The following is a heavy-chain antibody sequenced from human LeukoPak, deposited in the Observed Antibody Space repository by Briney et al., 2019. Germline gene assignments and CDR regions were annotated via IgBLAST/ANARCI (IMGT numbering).Heavy chain of an antibody. CDR2: IYHSGNT. CDR3: AGLVGRYSSGLYYYYFDY. V-gene: IGHV4-4*02. D-gene: IGHD3-22*01. Sequence: SGTLSLTCAVSGGSISSNNWWSWVRQPPGKGLEWIGEIYHSGNTNYNPSLKSRVTISADKSKNQFSLKLSAVTAADTAVYYCAGLVGRYSSGLYYYYFDYWGQGTLVTVSS. CDR1: GGSISSNNW. J-gene: IGHJ4*02.